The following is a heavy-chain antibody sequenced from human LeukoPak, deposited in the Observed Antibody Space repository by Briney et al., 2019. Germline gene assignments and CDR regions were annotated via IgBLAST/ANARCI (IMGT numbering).Heavy chain of an antibody. D-gene: IGHD1-26*01. CDR1: GFTFSSYS. Sequence: GGSLRLSCAASGFTFSSYSMNWVRQAPGEGLVWVSRINSDDSIINYADSVKGRFTISRENAKNSLYLQMNSLRAGDTAVYYCARGSGSYYQRWFDPWGQGTLVTVSP. J-gene: IGHJ5*02. CDR2: INSDDSII. CDR3: ARGSGSYYQRWFDP. V-gene: IGHV3-74*01.